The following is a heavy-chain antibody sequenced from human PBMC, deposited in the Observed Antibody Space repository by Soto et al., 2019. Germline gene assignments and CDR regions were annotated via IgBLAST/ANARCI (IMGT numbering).Heavy chain of an antibody. Sequence: PSETLSLTCTVSGGSISSSSYYWGWIRQPPGKGLEWIGSIYYSGNTYYNPSLKSRVTISVVTSKNQFFLDLNYVTAADTAVYYCARFGHSGGYFPSYFDSWGQGTLVTVSS. CDR3: ARFGHSGGYFPSYFDS. D-gene: IGHD3-22*01. CDR1: GGSISSSSYY. V-gene: IGHV4-39*07. CDR2: IYYSGNT. J-gene: IGHJ4*02.